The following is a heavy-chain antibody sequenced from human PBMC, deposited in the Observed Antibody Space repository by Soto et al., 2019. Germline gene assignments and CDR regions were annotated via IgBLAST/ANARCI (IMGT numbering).Heavy chain of an antibody. D-gene: IGHD3-10*02. J-gene: IGHJ4*02. CDR2: IYYSGST. Sequence: PSETLSLACTVSGASVSSGSYYWSWIRQPPGKGLEWIGHIYYSGSTSYNPSLKSRVTMSVDTSKNQFSLKLTSVTAADTAVYFCARRIDHSYYVPDWGQGTLVTVSS. V-gene: IGHV4-61*01. CDR3: ARRIDHSYYVPD. CDR1: GASVSSGSYY.